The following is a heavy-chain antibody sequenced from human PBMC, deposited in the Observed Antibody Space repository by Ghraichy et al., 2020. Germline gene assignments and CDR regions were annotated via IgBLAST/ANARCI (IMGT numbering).Heavy chain of an antibody. V-gene: IGHV4-39*01. D-gene: IGHD1-26*01. CDR3: ARYRKEPGLYYFDY. Sequence: SQTLSLTCTVSGDSISSSSYLWGWIRQPPKKGLECIGSVYYSGNTFYNPSLKSRVTLSVDTSKNQFSLKLSAVTAADTAVYYCARYRKEPGLYYFDYWGQGGLVTVSS. CDR2: VYYSGNT. J-gene: IGHJ4*02. CDR1: GDSISSSSYL.